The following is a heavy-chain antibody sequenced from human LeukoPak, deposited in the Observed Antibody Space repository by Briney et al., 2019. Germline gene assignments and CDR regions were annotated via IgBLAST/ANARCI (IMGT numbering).Heavy chain of an antibody. CDR2: INQAASEK. Sequence: GGSLRLSCGVSGFTFSDYWMSWVRQAPGKGLEWVANINQAASEKYYLDSVKGRFTISRDNAKNSLYLQMNSLRAEDTAMYYCVNDYDRQRGYWGQGTLVTVSS. J-gene: IGHJ4*02. V-gene: IGHV3-7*01. CDR1: GFTFSDYW. CDR3: VNDYDRQRGY. D-gene: IGHD4-17*01.